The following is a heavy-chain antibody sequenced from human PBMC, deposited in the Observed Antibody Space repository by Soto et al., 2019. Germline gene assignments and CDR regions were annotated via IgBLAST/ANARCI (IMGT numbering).Heavy chain of an antibody. CDR2: IYYSGTT. CDR3: ASGHCFSSSCSYLDL. Sequence: QVQLQESGPGLVKPSQTLSLTCTVSGGSIDSDGSYWSWIRQSPGEGLEWLGYIYYSGTTYYNPPLKSRVSISLDTSKNQFSLKLSSVTAADTAISYCASGHCFSSSCSYLDLWGRGTLVTVSS. CDR1: GGSIDSDGSY. V-gene: IGHV4-31*03. J-gene: IGHJ2*01. D-gene: IGHD2-2*01.